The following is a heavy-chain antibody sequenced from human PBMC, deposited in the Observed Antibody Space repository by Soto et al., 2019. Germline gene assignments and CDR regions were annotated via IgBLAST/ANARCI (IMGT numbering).Heavy chain of an antibody. Sequence: GESLSLSCSASGFPFSSYDMHWVRQAHGKGLEWVSAIGTAGDTYYADSVKGRFTISRDNSNDTLYLQMNGLRAEDTAIYYCAKDPWAIFGVVKNNWIDPGGQGSLVTVS. V-gene: IGHV3-13*01. CDR3: AKDPWAIFGVVKNNWIDP. D-gene: IGHD3-3*02. J-gene: IGHJ5*02. CDR2: IGTAGDT. CDR1: GFPFSSYD.